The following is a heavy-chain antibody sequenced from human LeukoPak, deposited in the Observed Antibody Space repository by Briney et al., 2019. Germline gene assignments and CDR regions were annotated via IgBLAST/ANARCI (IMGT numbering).Heavy chain of an antibody. CDR1: GGTFSSYA. D-gene: IGHD3-22*01. V-gene: IGHV1-69*13. J-gene: IGHJ4*02. Sequence: SVKASCKASGGTFSSYAISWVRQAPGQGLEWMGGIIPIFGTANYAQKFQGRVTITADESTSTAYMELSSLRSEDTAVYYCASDYYDSSGYLHFDYWGQGTLVTVSS. CDR2: IIPIFGTA. CDR3: ASDYYDSSGYLHFDY.